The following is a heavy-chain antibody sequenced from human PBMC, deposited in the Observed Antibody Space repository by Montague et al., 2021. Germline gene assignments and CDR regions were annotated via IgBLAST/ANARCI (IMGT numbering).Heavy chain of an antibody. CDR2: ITLDGSST. CDR1: GFSFSRYW. CDR3: ARNLASAAPGAFDI. V-gene: IGHV3-74*01. D-gene: IGHD6-13*01. Sequence: SLRLSCAASGFSFSRYWMHWVRQAPGKGLLWVSRITLDGSSTTFADSVKGRFTTSIDNAKATLYLQMNRLRVEDTAVYYCARNLASAAPGAFDIWGQGTMVTVSS. J-gene: IGHJ3*02.